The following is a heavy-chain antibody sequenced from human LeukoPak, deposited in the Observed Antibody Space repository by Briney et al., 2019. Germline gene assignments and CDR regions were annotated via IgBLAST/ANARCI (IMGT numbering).Heavy chain of an antibody. V-gene: IGHV3-7*05. J-gene: IGHJ3*02. Sequence: PGGSLRLSCAASGFTFSRYWMSWVRQAPGKGLEWVASVEEDGSEKYYVDSVKGRCTISRDDSKNTAYLQMNSLKTEDTAVYYSTRLGDTQRAFDIWGQGTMVTVSS. CDR2: VEEDGSEK. D-gene: IGHD2-2*02. CDR1: GFTFSRYW. CDR3: TRLGDTQRAFDI.